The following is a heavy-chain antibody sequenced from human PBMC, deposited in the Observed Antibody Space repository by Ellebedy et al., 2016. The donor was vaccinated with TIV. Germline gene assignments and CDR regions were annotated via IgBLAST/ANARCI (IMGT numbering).Heavy chain of an antibody. D-gene: IGHD3-10*01. V-gene: IGHV3-7*03. CDR3: AKEGTSGDFDY. J-gene: IGHJ4*02. CDR1: GFTFSSYW. CDR2: IKQDGSAK. Sequence: GGSLRLXXAASGFTFSSYWMQWVRQAPGKGLEWVANIKQDGSAKYYVDSVKGRFTISRDNAKNSLYLQMNSLRAEDTALYYCAKEGTSGDFDYWGQGTLVTVSS.